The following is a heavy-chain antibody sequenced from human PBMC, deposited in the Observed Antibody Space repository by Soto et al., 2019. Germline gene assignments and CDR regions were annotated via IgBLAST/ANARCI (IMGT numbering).Heavy chain of an antibody. D-gene: IGHD5-18*01. CDR2: IYYSGST. Sequence: SETLSLTCTVSGGSISSSSYYWGWIRQPPGKGLEWIGSIYYSGSTYYNPSLKSRVTISVDTSKNQFSLKLSSVTAADTAVYYCARHAVDTAMACFDYWGQGTLVTVSS. J-gene: IGHJ4*02. CDR3: ARHAVDTAMACFDY. CDR1: GGSISSSSYY. V-gene: IGHV4-39*01.